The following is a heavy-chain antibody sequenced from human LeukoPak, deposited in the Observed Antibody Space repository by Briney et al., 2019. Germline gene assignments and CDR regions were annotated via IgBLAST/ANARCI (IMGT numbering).Heavy chain of an antibody. Sequence: GGSLRLSCAASGFSFSSYAMSWVCQVPGKGLEWVSAISGSGGTTYYADSVKGRFTISRDNSKNTLYLQMNSLRAEDTAVYYCARGGLGYGGNFFDYWGQGTLVTVSS. CDR3: ARGGLGYGGNFFDY. CDR1: GFSFSSYA. CDR2: ISGSGGTT. J-gene: IGHJ4*02. V-gene: IGHV3-23*01. D-gene: IGHD4-23*01.